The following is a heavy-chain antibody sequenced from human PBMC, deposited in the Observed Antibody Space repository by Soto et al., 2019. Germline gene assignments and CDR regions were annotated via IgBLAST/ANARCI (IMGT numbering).Heavy chain of an antibody. Sequence: SVKVSCKASGGTFSSYAISWVRQAPGQGLEWMGGIVPIFGTANYAQKFQGRVTITADKSTSTAYMELSSLRSEDTAVYYCASSGYCSSTSCYSRHWYFDLWGRGTLVTVSS. J-gene: IGHJ2*01. CDR3: ASSGYCSSTSCYSRHWYFDL. D-gene: IGHD2-2*01. CDR2: IVPIFGTA. V-gene: IGHV1-69*06. CDR1: GGTFSSYA.